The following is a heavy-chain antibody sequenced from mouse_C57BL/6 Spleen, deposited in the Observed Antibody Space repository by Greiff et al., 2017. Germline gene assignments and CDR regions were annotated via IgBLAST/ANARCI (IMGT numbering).Heavy chain of an antibody. CDR3: ARGAYGYDDAMGY. Sequence: QVQLQQPGTELVKPGASVKMSCKASGYTFTSYWMHWVKQRPGQGLEWIGNIYPGSGGTNYNEKFKSKATLTVDKSSSTAYMQLSSLTSEDSAVYYCARGAYGYDDAMGYWGQGTSVTVST. CDR2: IYPGSGGT. J-gene: IGHJ4*01. D-gene: IGHD2-2*01. V-gene: IGHV1-53*01. CDR1: GYTFTSYW.